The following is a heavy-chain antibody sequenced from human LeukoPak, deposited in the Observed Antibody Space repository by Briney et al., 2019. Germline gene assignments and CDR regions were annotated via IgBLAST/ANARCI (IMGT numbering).Heavy chain of an antibody. V-gene: IGHV3-66*01. CDR2: IYSGGST. J-gene: IGHJ4*02. Sequence: PGGSLRLSCAASGFTFSHYSMNWVRQAPGKGLEWVSVIYSGGSTYYADSVKGRFTISRDNSKNTLYLQMNSLRAEDTAVYYCARGGYSYLYYFDYWGQGTLVTVSS. CDR1: GFTFSHYS. CDR3: ARGGYSYLYYFDY. D-gene: IGHD5-18*01.